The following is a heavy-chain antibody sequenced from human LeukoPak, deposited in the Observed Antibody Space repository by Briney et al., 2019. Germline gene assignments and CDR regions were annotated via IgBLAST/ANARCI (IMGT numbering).Heavy chain of an antibody. D-gene: IGHD6-13*01. CDR1: GHSVSSNSGV. J-gene: IGHJ4*02. CDR3: AREAAAGWVDY. CDR2: TFYRSKWYN. Sequence: SQTLSLTCAISGHSVSSNSGVWTWIRQSPSRGFEWLGRTFYRSKWYNHYAVSVKSRITINPDTSKNQFSLQLNSVTPEDTAVYYCAREAAAGWVDYWGQGTLVTVSS. V-gene: IGHV6-1*01.